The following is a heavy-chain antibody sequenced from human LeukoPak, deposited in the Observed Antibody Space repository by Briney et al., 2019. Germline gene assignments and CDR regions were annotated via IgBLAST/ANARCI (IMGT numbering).Heavy chain of an antibody. CDR3: ARAYSSSWYFNWFDP. Sequence: SETLSLTCTVSGGSISGYYWGWIRQPPGKGLEWIGNIYPSGTTYYNPSLKTRVTISVDTSKNQFSLKLSSVTAADTAVYFCARAYSSSWYFNWFDPWGQGTLVTVSS. V-gene: IGHV4-38-2*02. D-gene: IGHD6-13*01. CDR2: IYPSGTT. CDR1: GGSISGYY. J-gene: IGHJ5*02.